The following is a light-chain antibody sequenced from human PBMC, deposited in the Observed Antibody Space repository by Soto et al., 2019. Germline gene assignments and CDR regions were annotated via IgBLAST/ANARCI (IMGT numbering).Light chain of an antibody. CDR3: QQANSFPYA. Sequence: DIQMTQSPSSVSASVGDRVTITCRASQGISRRLAWYQQKPGKAPTLLLYAASSLQSGVPSRFSGSGSGTDFTLTIISLQTEDFATYYCQQANSFPYAFGQGTKLEIK. CDR2: AAS. CDR1: QGISRR. J-gene: IGKJ2*01. V-gene: IGKV1-12*01.